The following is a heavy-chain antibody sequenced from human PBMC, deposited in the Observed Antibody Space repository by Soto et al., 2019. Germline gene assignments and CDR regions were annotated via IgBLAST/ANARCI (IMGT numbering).Heavy chain of an antibody. V-gene: IGHV4-30-4*01. J-gene: IGHJ4*02. CDR2: ISNSGRT. CDR3: ATESGSTYGYFDH. D-gene: IGHD5-18*01. Sequence: SETLSLTCTVSGGSVTSDEDYWTWIRQSPGKGLEWIGYISNSGRTGYNPSLKTRLSMSVDRSKSQFTLRLTSVTAADTAVYFCATESGSTYGYFDHWGQGTQVTVSS. CDR1: GGSVTSDEDY.